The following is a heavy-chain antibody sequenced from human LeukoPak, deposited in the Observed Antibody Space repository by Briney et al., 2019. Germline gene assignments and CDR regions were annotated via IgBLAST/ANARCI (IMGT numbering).Heavy chain of an antibody. CDR2: IYYSGST. V-gene: IGHV4-59*12. J-gene: IGHJ4*02. CDR1: GGSIRSYY. Sequence: SETLSLTCTVSGGSIRSYYWSWIRQPPGKGLEWIGYIYYSGSTNYNPSLKSRVTMSVDTSKNQFSLKLSSVTAADTAVYYCARASNYYDTNYFDYWGQGTLVTVSS. CDR3: ARASNYYDTNYFDY. D-gene: IGHD3-22*01.